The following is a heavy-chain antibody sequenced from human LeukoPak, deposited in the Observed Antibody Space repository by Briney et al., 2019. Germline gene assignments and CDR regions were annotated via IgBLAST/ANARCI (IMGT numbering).Heavy chain of an antibody. D-gene: IGHD7-27*01. CDR1: GFTFSSYG. CDR3: AKDLGNYYYYYMDV. J-gene: IGHJ6*03. Sequence: PGGSLRLSCAASGFTFSSYGMHWVRQAPGKGLEWVAFIRYDGSNKYYADSVKGRFTISRDNSKNTLYLQMNSLRAEDTAVYYCAKDLGNYYYYYMDVWGKGTTVTVSS. CDR2: IRYDGSNK. V-gene: IGHV3-30*02.